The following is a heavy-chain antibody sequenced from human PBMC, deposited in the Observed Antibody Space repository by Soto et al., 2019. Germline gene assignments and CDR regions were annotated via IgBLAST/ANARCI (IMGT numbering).Heavy chain of an antibody. CDR2: IRQDGSEK. D-gene: IGHD2-2*01. Sequence: EVQLVESGGNLVQPGGSLRLSCVGSGFTFSSYWMTWVRQAPGKGLEWVGNIRQDGSEKNYVDSVKGRFTISRDNAKNSLYQQMDSLRAADKAVYYCARECVVARGASYFDYWGPGTLVTVSS. V-gene: IGHV3-7*04. CDR1: GFTFSSYW. CDR3: ARECVVARGASYFDY. J-gene: IGHJ4*02.